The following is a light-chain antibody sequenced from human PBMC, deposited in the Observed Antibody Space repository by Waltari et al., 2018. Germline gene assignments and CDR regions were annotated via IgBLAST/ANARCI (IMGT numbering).Light chain of an antibody. Sequence: QLVLTQSPSASASLAASVKLTCTLSSGHSDYAIAWHQQQPGKGPRYLMKLNSDGSHNKGDGIPDRFSGSSSGAERYLTISSLQSEDEADYYCHAWRSGILVFAGGTKLTVL. V-gene: IGLV4-69*01. CDR2: LNSDGSH. J-gene: IGLJ2*01. CDR1: SGHSDYA. CDR3: HAWRSGILV.